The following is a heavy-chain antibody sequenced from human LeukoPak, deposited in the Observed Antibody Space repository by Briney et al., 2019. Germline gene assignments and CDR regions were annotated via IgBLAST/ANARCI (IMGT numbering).Heavy chain of an antibody. CDR1: GFSFTTYW. CDR2: INTDGSSR. D-gene: IGHD2-2*01. V-gene: IGHV3-74*01. CDR3: ARESEFCGSTTCYRPEDY. J-gene: IGHJ4*02. Sequence: GGSLRLSCGASGFSFTTYWMHWVRQAPGKGLVWVSRINTDGSSRTYAASVKGRFTISRDNANNTLYLQMNSLRAEDTDVYYCARESEFCGSTTCYRPEDYWGQGTLVTVSS.